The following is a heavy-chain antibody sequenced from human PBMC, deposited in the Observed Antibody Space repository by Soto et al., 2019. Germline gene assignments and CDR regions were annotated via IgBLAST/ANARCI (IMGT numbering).Heavy chain of an antibody. J-gene: IGHJ5*02. D-gene: IGHD6-19*01. V-gene: IGHV1-46*01. CDR2: ISPESGGT. CDR1: GYTFTSHH. CDR3: ARTRVVVAAEFDL. Sequence: QAQLLQSGPEAKKPGASVKISCRASGYTFTSHHEHWVRQAPGQGLEWMGIISPESGGTTYAQNFEDRVTMTRDTSTSTFYMEVRNLRNEDTAVYFCARTRVVVAAEFDLWGQGTLVNVSS.